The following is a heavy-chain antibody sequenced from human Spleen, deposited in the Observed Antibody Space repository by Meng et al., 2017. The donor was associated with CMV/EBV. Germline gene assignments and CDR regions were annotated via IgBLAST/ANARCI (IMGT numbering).Heavy chain of an antibody. J-gene: IGHJ4*02. V-gene: IGHV1-2*02. CDR1: GYTFTDYY. CDR2: INPNSGDT. Sequence: ASVKVSCKAFGYTFTDYYIHWVRQAPGQGLEWMGWINPNSGDTKYAQKFQGRVTMTRDTSISTAYMELSSLRSDDTAVYYCARGGYCSSPSCYEFDHWGQGALVTVSS. D-gene: IGHD2-2*01. CDR3: ARGGYCSSPSCYEFDH.